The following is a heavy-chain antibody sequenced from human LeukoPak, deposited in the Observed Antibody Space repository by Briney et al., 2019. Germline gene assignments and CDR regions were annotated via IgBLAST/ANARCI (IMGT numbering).Heavy chain of an antibody. CDR1: GFTFRSYA. J-gene: IGHJ4*02. CDR2: ISNSGDTT. D-gene: IGHD1-26*01. V-gene: IGHV3-23*01. Sequence: GGSLRLSCAASGFTFRSYAMNWVRQAPGKGLEWVSGISNSGDTTYYADSVEGRFSISRDNSKNTLYLQMDSLRAEDTAVYYCAIGWELHRFGYWGQGTLVTVSS. CDR3: AIGWELHRFGY.